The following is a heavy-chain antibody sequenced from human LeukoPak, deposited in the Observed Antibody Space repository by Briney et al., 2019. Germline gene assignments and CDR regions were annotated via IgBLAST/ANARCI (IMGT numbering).Heavy chain of an antibody. V-gene: IGHV4-31*03. D-gene: IGHD2-2*01. CDR2: IYYSGST. Sequence: SETLSLTCTVSGGSISSGGYYWSWIRQHPGKGLEWIGYIYYSGSTYYNPSLKSRVTISVDTSKNQFSLKLSSVTAADTAVYYCARGVLADIVVVPATATGWFDPWGQGTLVTVSS. CDR1: GGSISSGGYY. J-gene: IGHJ5*02. CDR3: ARGVLADIVVVPATATGWFDP.